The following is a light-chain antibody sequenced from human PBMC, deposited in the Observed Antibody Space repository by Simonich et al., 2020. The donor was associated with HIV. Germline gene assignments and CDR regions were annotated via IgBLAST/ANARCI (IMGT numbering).Light chain of an antibody. J-gene: IGKJ2*01. Sequence: DIVMTQSPDSLAVSLGERATINCKSSQSVLYSSNNKNYLAWYQQKTGPPPKLLIYWASTRESGVPDRFSGSGSGTDFTLTISSLQAEDVAVYYCQQYYSTPDTFGQGTKLEIK. CDR2: WAS. V-gene: IGKV4-1*01. CDR3: QQYYSTPDT. CDR1: QSVLYSSNNKNY.